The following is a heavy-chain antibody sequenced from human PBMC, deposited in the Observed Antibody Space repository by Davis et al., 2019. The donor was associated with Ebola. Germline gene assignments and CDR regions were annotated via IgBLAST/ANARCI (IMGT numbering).Heavy chain of an antibody. J-gene: IGHJ6*02. V-gene: IGHV1-3*01. CDR2: INAGNGNT. CDR1: GYTFTSYG. D-gene: IGHD2-2*01. Sequence: AASVKVSCKASGYTFTSYGISWVRQAPGQRLEWMGWINAGNGNTKYSQKFQGRVTITRDTSASTAYMELSSLRSEDTAVYYCARANTGYCSSTSCNYYYYYGMDVWGQGTTVTVSS. CDR3: ARANTGYCSSTSCNYYYYYGMDV.